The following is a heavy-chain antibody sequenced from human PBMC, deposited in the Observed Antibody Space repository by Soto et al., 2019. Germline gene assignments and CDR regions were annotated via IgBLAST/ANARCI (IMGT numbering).Heavy chain of an antibody. V-gene: IGHV3-30-3*01. CDR1: GFTFSSYA. CDR2: ISYDGSNK. CDR3: ARFGRDGYDY. Sequence: PGGSLRLSCAASGFTFSSYAMHWVRQAPSKGLEWVAVISYDGSNKYYADSVKGRFTISRDNSKNTLYLQMNSLRAEDTAVYYCARFGRDGYDYWGQGTLVTVSS. J-gene: IGHJ4*02. D-gene: IGHD5-12*01.